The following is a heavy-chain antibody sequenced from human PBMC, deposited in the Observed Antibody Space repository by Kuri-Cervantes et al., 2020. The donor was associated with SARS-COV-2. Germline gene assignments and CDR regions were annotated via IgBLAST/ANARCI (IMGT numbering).Heavy chain of an antibody. V-gene: IGHV3-30*18. CDR3: AKDRVGVQDF. J-gene: IGHJ4*02. CDR2: ISHDGKNK. CDR1: GFNFSRTD. Sequence: GGSLRLSCAASGFNFSRTDMHWVRQAPGKGLEWVAVISHDGKNKKCIASGKGRFTISRDNSQSTLYLHMKSLRSEDTAMYYCAKDRVGVQDFWGLGTLVTVSS. D-gene: IGHD2-21*01.